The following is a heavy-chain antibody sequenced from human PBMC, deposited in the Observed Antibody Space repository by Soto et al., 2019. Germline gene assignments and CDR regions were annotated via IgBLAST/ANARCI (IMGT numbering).Heavy chain of an antibody. Sequence: GGSLRLSCAASGFTFSSYAMSWVRQAPGKGLEWVSAISGSGGSTYYADSVKGRFTISRDNSKNTLYLQMNSLRAEDTAVYYWAGAVAGTLGWAFDIWGQGTMVTVSS. CDR1: GFTFSSYA. CDR2: ISGSGGST. CDR3: AGAVAGTLGWAFDI. D-gene: IGHD6-19*01. V-gene: IGHV3-23*01. J-gene: IGHJ3*02.